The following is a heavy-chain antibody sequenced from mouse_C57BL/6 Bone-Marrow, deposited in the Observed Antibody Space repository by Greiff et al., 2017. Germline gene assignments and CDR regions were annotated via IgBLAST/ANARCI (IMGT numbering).Heavy chain of an antibody. CDR1: GYTFTSYW. CDR3: ARPYYSNYWYVDV. V-gene: IGHV1-55*01. D-gene: IGHD2-5*01. CDR2: IYPGSGST. J-gene: IGHJ1*03. Sequence: VQLQQSGAELVKPGASVKMSCKASGYTFTSYWITWVKQRPGQGLEWIGDIYPGSGSTNYNEKFKSKATLTVDTSSSTAYMQLSSLTSEDSAVYYGARPYYSNYWYVDVWGKGTTVTVSS.